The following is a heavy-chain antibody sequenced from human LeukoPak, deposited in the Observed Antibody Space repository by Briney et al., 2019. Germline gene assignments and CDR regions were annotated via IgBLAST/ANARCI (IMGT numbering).Heavy chain of an antibody. J-gene: IGHJ4*02. V-gene: IGHV3-64D*06. D-gene: IGHD3-22*01. Sequence: GGSLRLSCAASGFTFSSYAMHWVRQAPGKGLEYVSAISSNGGSTYYADSVKGRFTISRDNSKNTLYLQMSSLRVEDTAVYYCVKDYTHHYDSSGYLIDYWGQGTLVTVSS. CDR1: GFTFSSYA. CDR2: ISSNGGST. CDR3: VKDYTHHYDSSGYLIDY.